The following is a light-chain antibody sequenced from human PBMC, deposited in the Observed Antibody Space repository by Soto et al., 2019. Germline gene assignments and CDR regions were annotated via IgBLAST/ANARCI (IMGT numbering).Light chain of an antibody. CDR2: GVS. J-gene: IGKJ4*01. CDR1: QRVSSN. V-gene: IGKV3-20*01. CDR3: HQYSRSPVTFSPLT. Sequence: EIVMTQSPATLSVSPGERATLSCRASQRVSSNLAWYQQKPGQAPRLLIYGVSARGTGISDRFSASGSGTDFTLTISRLEPDDFAVYYCHQYSRSPVTFSPLTFGGGSKVEI.